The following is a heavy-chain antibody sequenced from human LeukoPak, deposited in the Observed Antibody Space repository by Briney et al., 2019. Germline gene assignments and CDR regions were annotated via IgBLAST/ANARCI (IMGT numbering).Heavy chain of an antibody. V-gene: IGHV1-18*01. CDR2: ISAYNGNT. J-gene: IGHJ4*02. Sequence: ASVKVSCKASGYTFTSYGISWVRQAPGQGLGWMGWISAYNGNTNYAQKLQGRVTMTTDTSTSTAYMELRSLRSDDTAVYYCAREPDYYDSSGYSYDYWGQGTLVTVSS. CDR1: GYTFTSYG. CDR3: AREPDYYDSSGYSYDY. D-gene: IGHD3-22*01.